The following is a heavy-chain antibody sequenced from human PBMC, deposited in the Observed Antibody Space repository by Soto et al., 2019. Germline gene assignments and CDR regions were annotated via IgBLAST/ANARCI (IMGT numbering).Heavy chain of an antibody. CDR2: ILSSDEK. J-gene: IGHJ6*03. CDR3: ARMLAVNYYYYYVEV. CDR1: GFSLRNARMG. V-gene: IGHV2-26*01. Sequence: QVTLKESGPVLVKPTETLTLTCTVSGFSLRNARMGVSWIRQPPGKALEWLAHILSSDEKSYNTSLKGRVTLSKDTSKSQVVLTMTYVDPVDTATYFCARMLAVNYYYYYVEVWGEGTTVTVSS. D-gene: IGHD3-22*01.